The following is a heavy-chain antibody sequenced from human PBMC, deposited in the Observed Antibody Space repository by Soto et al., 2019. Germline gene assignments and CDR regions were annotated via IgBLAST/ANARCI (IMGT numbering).Heavy chain of an antibody. J-gene: IGHJ3*02. CDR3: AKGGYCSSTSCYADAFDI. V-gene: IGHV3-23*01. CDR2: ISGSGGST. Sequence: GGSLRLSCAASGFTFSSYAMSWVRQAPGKGLEWVSAISGSGGSTYYADSVKGRFTISRDNSKNTLYLQMNSLRAEDTAVYYCAKGGYCSSTSCYADAFDIWGQGTMVTVSS. D-gene: IGHD2-2*01. CDR1: GFTFSSYA.